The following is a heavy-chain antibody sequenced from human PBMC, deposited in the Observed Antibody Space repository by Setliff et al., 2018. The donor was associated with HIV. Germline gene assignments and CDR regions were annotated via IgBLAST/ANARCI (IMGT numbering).Heavy chain of an antibody. V-gene: IGHV4-39*01. CDR1: GGYISSSSYY. Sequence: SETLSLPCTVSGGYISSSSYYWGWIRQHPGKGLELIGSIYYTGTTYYHPSLESRVTLSVDMSRNQFSLRLTSVTAADTGVYYCARHSDSSSWPPGGYYHYMDVWGKGTTVTVSS. J-gene: IGHJ6*03. D-gene: IGHD6-13*01. CDR3: ARHSDSSSWPPGGYYHYMDV. CDR2: IYYTGTT.